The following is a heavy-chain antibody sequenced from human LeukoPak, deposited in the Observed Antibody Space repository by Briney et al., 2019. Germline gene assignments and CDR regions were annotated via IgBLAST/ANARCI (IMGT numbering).Heavy chain of an antibody. Sequence: QPGGSLRLSCAPPVFPPNSFWMHWVRQAPGKGLGWVSDMNEYSTTIRYADSVKGRFTISRDNAKSILYLQMNNLRAEDTAMYFCARGGVSPVDHWGQGTLVTVSS. CDR1: VFPPNSFW. CDR3: ARGGVSPVDH. V-gene: IGHV3-74*01. D-gene: IGHD3-16*01. J-gene: IGHJ4*02. CDR2: MNEYSTTI.